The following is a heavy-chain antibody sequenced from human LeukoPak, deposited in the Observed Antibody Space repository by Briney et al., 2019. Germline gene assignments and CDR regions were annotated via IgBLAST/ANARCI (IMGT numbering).Heavy chain of an antibody. Sequence: PSETLSLTCTVSGGSISSYYWGWIRQPPGKGLEWIGYIYYSGSANYNPSLKSRVTISVDTSKNQFSLKLSSVTAADTAVYYCARVRAFFFDYWGQGTLVTVSS. CDR3: ARVRAFFFDY. V-gene: IGHV4-59*12. J-gene: IGHJ4*02. CDR1: GGSISSYY. CDR2: IYYSGSA.